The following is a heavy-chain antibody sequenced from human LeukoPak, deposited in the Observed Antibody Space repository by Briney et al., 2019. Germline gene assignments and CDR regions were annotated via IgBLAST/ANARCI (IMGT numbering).Heavy chain of an antibody. CDR2: VGTSSDTI. V-gene: IGHV3-48*01. CDR3: ARRGPARYSGGWFADY. Sequence: GGSLRLSCAASGFTLSSYSMNWVRQAPGKGLEWVSYVGTSSDTIYYADSVKGRFTISRDNAKNSLYLQMNSLRAEDTAVYYCARRGPARYSGGWFADYWGQGTLVTVSS. D-gene: IGHD6-19*01. J-gene: IGHJ4*02. CDR1: GFTLSSYS.